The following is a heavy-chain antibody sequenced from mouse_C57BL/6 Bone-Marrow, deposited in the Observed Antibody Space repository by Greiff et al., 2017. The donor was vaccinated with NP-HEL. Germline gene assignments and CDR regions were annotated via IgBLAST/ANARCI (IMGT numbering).Heavy chain of an antibody. CDR1: GYSITSGYY. CDR3: ARDQDYGSPYFDV. J-gene: IGHJ1*03. V-gene: IGHV3-6*01. D-gene: IGHD1-1*01. Sequence: EVQLVESGPGLVKPSQSLSLTCSVTGYSITSGYYWNWIRQFPGNKLEWMGYISYDGSNNYNPSLKNRISITRDTSKNQFFLKLNSVTTEDTATYYCARDQDYGSPYFDVWGTGTTVTVSS. CDR2: ISYDGSN.